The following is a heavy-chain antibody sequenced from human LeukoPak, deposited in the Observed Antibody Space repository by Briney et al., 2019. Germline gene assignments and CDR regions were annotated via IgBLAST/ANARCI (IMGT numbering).Heavy chain of an antibody. V-gene: IGHV3-33*03. D-gene: IGHD5-12*01. Sequence: GGSLRLSCAASGFTFSKYGMHWVRQAPGKGLEWVSLVWYDGRNEDYADSVKGRFTISRDNAKNSLYLQMNSLRVEDTAVYYCAILYSGYGMDVWGQGTTVTVSS. CDR3: AILYSGYGMDV. CDR2: VWYDGRNE. J-gene: IGHJ6*02. CDR1: GFTFSKYG.